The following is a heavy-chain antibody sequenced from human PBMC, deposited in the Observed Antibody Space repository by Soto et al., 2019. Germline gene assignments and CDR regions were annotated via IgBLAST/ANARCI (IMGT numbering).Heavy chain of an antibody. D-gene: IGHD3-10*01. Sequence: SETLSLTCTVSGGSINSFYWSWIRQSPGKGLEWIGYIYYTGSTVYNPSLKRRTTISLDTSKNQFSLNLTSVTAADTTVYYCARVRYGSGSYLHAFDYWGQGTLVTVSS. CDR2: IYYTGST. CDR3: ARVRYGSGSYLHAFDY. V-gene: IGHV4-59*01. CDR1: GGSINSFY. J-gene: IGHJ4*02.